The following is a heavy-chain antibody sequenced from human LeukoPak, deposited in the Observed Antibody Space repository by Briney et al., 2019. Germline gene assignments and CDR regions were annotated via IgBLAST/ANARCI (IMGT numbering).Heavy chain of an antibody. Sequence: ASVKVSCKASGGTFSSYAISWVRQAPGQGLEWMGGIIPIFGTANYAQKFQGRVTITTDESTSTAYMELSSLRSEDTAVYYCARGVGWYDSSGYYSSALADSWFDPWGQGTLVTVSS. J-gene: IGHJ5*02. CDR1: GGTFSSYA. D-gene: IGHD3-22*01. CDR3: ARGVGWYDSSGYYSSALADSWFDP. CDR2: IIPIFGTA. V-gene: IGHV1-69*05.